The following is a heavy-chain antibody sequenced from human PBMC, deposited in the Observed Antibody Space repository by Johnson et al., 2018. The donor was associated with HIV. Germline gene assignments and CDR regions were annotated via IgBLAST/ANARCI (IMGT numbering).Heavy chain of an antibody. D-gene: IGHD6-13*01. CDR1: GFTFSSNA. Sequence: QVQLVESGGGVVQPGRSLRLSCAASGFTFSSNAMHWVRQAPGKGLEWVAVISYDGSNKYYADSVKGRFTISRDNSKNTLYLQVNSLRAEDTAVYYCARWDSSSWPTFENDSFDIWGQGTMVTVSS. CDR2: ISYDGSNK. V-gene: IGHV3-30*04. J-gene: IGHJ3*02. CDR3: ARWDSSSWPTFENDSFDI.